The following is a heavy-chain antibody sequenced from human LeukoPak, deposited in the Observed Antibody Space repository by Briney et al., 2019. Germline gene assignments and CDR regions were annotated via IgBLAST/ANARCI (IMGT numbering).Heavy chain of an antibody. J-gene: IGHJ4*02. Sequence: SGPTLVNPTQTLTLTCTLSGFSLSTGGVGVGWIRQPPGKALEWLALIYWDDDKYYSPSLKIRLTITRDTSKNQVVLTMTNVDPVDTGTYFCAHYYGSGSYQNRYFDYWGQGALVTVSS. D-gene: IGHD3-10*01. V-gene: IGHV2-5*02. CDR2: IYWDDDK. CDR1: GFSLSTGGVG. CDR3: AHYYGSGSYQNRYFDY.